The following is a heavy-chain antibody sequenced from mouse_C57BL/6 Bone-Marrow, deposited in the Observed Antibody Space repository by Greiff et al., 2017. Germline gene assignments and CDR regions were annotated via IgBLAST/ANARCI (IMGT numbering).Heavy chain of an antibody. CDR3: ANYEYDGDAMDY. D-gene: IGHD2-4*01. Sequence: QVQLQQSGPELVKPGASVKISCKASGYAFSSSWMNWVKLRPGKGLERIGRIYPGDGGTNYNGQFKGKATLTADKSSSTAYMQLSSLTSDDSAVYICANYEYDGDAMDYWGQGTSVTVSS. CDR2: IYPGDGGT. CDR1: GYAFSSSW. J-gene: IGHJ4*01. V-gene: IGHV1-82*01.